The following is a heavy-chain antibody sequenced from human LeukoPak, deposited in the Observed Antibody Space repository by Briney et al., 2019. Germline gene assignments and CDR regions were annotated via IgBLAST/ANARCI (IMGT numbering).Heavy chain of an antibody. V-gene: IGHV1-2*02. Sequence: ASVKVSCKASGYTFTSYGISWVRQAPGQGLEWMGWMDPDGGGGTNYAQMFQGRVTMTRDTSINTAYMELSSLRSDDTAIYYCARVSGRSGPFEYWGQGTLVTVSS. J-gene: IGHJ4*02. CDR2: MDPDGGGGT. CDR3: ARVSGRSGPFEY. D-gene: IGHD3-3*01. CDR1: GYTFTSYG.